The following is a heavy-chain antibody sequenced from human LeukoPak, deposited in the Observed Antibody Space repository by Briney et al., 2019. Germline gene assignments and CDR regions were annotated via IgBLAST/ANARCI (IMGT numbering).Heavy chain of an antibody. CDR3: ARVEAAAGLHYFDY. D-gene: IGHD6-13*01. Sequence: SETLSLTCTVSGGSISSSSYYWGWIRQPPGKGLEWIGSIYYSGSTYYNPSPKSRVTISVDTPKNQFSLKLSSVTAADTAVYYCARVEAAAGLHYFDYWGQGTLVTVSS. CDR2: IYYSGST. J-gene: IGHJ4*02. CDR1: GGSISSSSYY. V-gene: IGHV4-39*07.